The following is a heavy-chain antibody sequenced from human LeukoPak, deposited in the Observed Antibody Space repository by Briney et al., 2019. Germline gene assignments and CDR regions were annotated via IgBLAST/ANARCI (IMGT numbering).Heavy chain of an antibody. V-gene: IGHV3-30*18. Sequence: GGSLRLSCAASGFTLSSYGMHWVRQAPGKGLEWVAVISYDGSNKYYADSVKGRFTISRDNSKNTLYLQMNSLRAEDTAVYYCAKDVYSSGWTFDYWGQGTLVTVSS. D-gene: IGHD6-19*01. CDR1: GFTLSSYG. CDR3: AKDVYSSGWTFDY. CDR2: ISYDGSNK. J-gene: IGHJ4*02.